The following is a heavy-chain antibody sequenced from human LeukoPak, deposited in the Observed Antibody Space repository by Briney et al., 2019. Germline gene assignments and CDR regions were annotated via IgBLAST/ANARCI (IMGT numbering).Heavy chain of an antibody. Sequence: PSQTLSLTCTVSGGSISSGSYYWSWIQQPAGKGLEWIGHIYTSGSTNFNPSLKSRVTMSLDTSKNQFSLKLSSVTAADTAVYYCARDRSGYDWSYYYYYMDVWGKGTTVTVSS. CDR2: IYTSGST. CDR1: GGSISSGSYY. CDR3: ARDRSGYDWSYYYYYMDV. J-gene: IGHJ6*03. D-gene: IGHD5-12*01. V-gene: IGHV4-61*09.